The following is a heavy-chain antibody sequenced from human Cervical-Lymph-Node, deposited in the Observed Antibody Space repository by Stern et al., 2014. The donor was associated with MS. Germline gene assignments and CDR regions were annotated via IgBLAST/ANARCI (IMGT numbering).Heavy chain of an antibody. J-gene: IGHJ5*02. D-gene: IGHD1-26*01. CDR3: ATTRWDLFTWNWFDP. CDR1: GGSISSSGYY. Sequence: MQLVESGPGLVKPSQTLSLTCTVSGGSISSSGYYWSWIRQPADKGLEWIGRIHDSGSTYYNPSLKSRVTIYIATAQNQFSLKLPSVTAADTAVYYCATTRWDLFTWNWFDPWGQGTLVTVSS. V-gene: IGHV4-61*02. CDR2: IHDSGST.